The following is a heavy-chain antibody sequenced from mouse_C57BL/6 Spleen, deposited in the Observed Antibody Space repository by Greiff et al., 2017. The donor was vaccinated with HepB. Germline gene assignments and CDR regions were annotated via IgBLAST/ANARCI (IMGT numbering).Heavy chain of an antibody. CDR2: IWSGGST. CDR1: GFSLTSYG. D-gene: IGHD1-1*01. Sequence: VQVVESGPGLVQPSQSLSITCTVSGFSLTSYGVHWVRQSPGKGLEWLGVIWSGGSTDYNAAFISRLSISKDNSKSQVFFKMNSLQADDTAIYYCARNELLRGYYAMDYWGQGTSVTVSS. V-gene: IGHV2-2*01. J-gene: IGHJ4*01. CDR3: ARNELLRGYYAMDY.